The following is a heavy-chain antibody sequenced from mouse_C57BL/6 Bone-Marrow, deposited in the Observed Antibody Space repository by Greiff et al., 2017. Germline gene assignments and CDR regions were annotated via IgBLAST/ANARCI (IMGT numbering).Heavy chain of an antibody. Sequence: EVKLMESGGDLVKPGGSLKLSCAASGFTFSSYGMSWVRQTPDKRLEWVATISSGGSYTYYPDSVKGRFTISRDNAKTTLYLQMSSLKSEDTAMYYCARHGNYYGSSIDYWGQGTTLPVSS. CDR2: ISSGGSYT. CDR1: GFTFSSYG. D-gene: IGHD1-1*01. J-gene: IGHJ2*01. V-gene: IGHV5-6*01. CDR3: ARHGNYYGSSIDY.